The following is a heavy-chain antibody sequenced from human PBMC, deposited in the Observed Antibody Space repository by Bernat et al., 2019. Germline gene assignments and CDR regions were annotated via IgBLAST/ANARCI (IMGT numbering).Heavy chain of an antibody. CDR3: ARGSSGCDY. D-gene: IGHD6-19*01. CDR1: GFTFSSYS. J-gene: IGHJ4*02. CDR2: ISSSSSYI. V-gene: IGHV3-21*01. Sequence: EVQLVESGGGLVKPGGSLRLSCAASGFTFSSYSMNWVRQAPGKGLEWVSSISSSSSYIYYADSVKGRFTISRDNAKNSLYLQMNGLRAEDTAVYYCARGSSGCDYWGQGTLVTVSS.